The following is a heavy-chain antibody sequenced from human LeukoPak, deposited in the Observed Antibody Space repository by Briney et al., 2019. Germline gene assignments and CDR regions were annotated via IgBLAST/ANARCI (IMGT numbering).Heavy chain of an antibody. D-gene: IGHD5-18*01. CDR1: GFTFSTYA. Sequence: GGSLRLSCAASGFTFSTYAMNWVRQAPGKGLEWVSTITASGGSTYYAHSVKGRFTISRDNFKNTLFLQMNSLRAEDTATYYCAKQRASYGYVFDYWGQGTLVTVSS. CDR3: AKQRASYGYVFDY. V-gene: IGHV3-23*01. CDR2: ITASGGST. J-gene: IGHJ4*02.